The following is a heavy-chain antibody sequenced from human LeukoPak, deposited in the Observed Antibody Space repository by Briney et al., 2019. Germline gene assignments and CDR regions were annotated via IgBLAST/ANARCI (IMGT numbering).Heavy chain of an antibody. CDR1: GYTFTDYW. J-gene: IGHJ4*02. Sequence: GESLKISCKGSGYTFTDYWIGWVRQMPGKGLEWMGIIYPGDSDTTYSPSFQGQVTFSADKSISTVYLHWSSLKASDTAMYYCAFGFFNRLAYFNYWGQGTLVTVSS. CDR3: AFGFFNRLAYFNY. V-gene: IGHV5-51*01. CDR2: IYPGDSDT. D-gene: IGHD2/OR15-2a*01.